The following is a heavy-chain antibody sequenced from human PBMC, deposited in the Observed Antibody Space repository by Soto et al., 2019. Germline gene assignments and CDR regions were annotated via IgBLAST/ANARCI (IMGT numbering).Heavy chain of an antibody. CDR1: GYTFTSYG. Sequence: SVKVSCKASGYTFTSYGISWVRQAPGQGLEWMGWISAYNGNTNYAQKLQGRVTMTTDTSTSTAYMELRSLRSDDTAVYYCARDRGIAAAGLYYYGMDVWGQGTTVTVSS. D-gene: IGHD6-13*01. V-gene: IGHV1-18*01. CDR2: ISAYNGNT. CDR3: ARDRGIAAAGLYYYGMDV. J-gene: IGHJ6*02.